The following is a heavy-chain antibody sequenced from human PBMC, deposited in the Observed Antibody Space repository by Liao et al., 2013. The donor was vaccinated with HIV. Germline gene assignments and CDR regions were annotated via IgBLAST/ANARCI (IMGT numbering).Heavy chain of an antibody. D-gene: IGHD4-17*01. Sequence: QLQLQESGPGLVKPSETLSLTCTVSGGSISSSSYYWGWIRQPPGKGLEWIGSIYYSGSTYYNPSLKSRVTISVDTSKNQFSLKLSSVTAADTAVYYCARGFDYGDYLDYWGQGTLVTVSS. J-gene: IGHJ4*02. CDR3: ARGFDYGDYLDY. CDR1: GGSISSSSYY. CDR2: IYYSGST. V-gene: IGHV4-39*07.